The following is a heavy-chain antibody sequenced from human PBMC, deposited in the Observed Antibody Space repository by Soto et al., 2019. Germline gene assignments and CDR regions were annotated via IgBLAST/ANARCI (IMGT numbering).Heavy chain of an antibody. D-gene: IGHD3-16*01. CDR2: IYYSGST. J-gene: IGHJ6*03. CDR1: GGSISSGGYY. CDR3: ARSKGGPYYYYYMDV. V-gene: IGHV4-31*03. Sequence: SETLSLTCTVSGGSISSGGYYWSWIRQHPGKGLEWIGYIYYSGSTYYNPSLKSRVTISVDTSKNQFSLKLSSVTAADTAVYYCARSKGGPYYYYYMDVWGKGTTVTVSS.